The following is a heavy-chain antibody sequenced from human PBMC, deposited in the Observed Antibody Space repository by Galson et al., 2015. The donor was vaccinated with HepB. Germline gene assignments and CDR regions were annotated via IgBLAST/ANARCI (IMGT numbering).Heavy chain of an antibody. CDR1: GGSISSGGYS. CDR2: IYHSGST. Sequence: TLSLTCAVSGGSISSGGYSWSWIRQPPGKGLEWIGYIYHSGSTYYNPSLKSRVTISVDRSKNQFSLKLSSVTAADTAVYYCARASLYCSSTSCYFDPWGQGTLVTVSS. V-gene: IGHV4-30-2*01. J-gene: IGHJ5*02. CDR3: ARASLYCSSTSCYFDP. D-gene: IGHD2-2*01.